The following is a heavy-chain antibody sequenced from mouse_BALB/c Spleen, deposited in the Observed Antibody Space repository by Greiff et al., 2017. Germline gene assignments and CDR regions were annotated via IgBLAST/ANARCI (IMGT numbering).Heavy chain of an antibody. CDR1: GYTFTSYW. CDR2: INPSSGYT. V-gene: IGHV1-4*02. D-gene: IGHD2-2*01. J-gene: IGHJ3*01. CDR3: ARKNYGYTAWFAY. Sequence: QVQLQQSGAELAKPGASVKMSCKASGYTFTSYWMHWVKQRPGQGLEWIGYINPSSGYTEYNQKFKDKTTLTADKSSSTAYMQLSSLTSEDSAVYYCARKNYGYTAWFAYWGQGTLVTVSA.